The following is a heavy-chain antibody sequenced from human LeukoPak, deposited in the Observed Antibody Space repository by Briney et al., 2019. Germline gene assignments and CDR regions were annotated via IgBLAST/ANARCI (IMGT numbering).Heavy chain of an antibody. Sequence: GGSLRLSCAASGFTFSSYWMSWVRQAPGKGLEWVSTISSGGSTYYAESVKGRFTISRDNSKNTLYLQMNSLRAEDTAVYYCASVMTTSDFDYWGQGTLVTVSS. CDR3: ASVMTTSDFDY. D-gene: IGHD4-17*01. CDR1: GFTFSSYW. J-gene: IGHJ4*02. CDR2: ISSGGST. V-gene: IGHV3-23*01.